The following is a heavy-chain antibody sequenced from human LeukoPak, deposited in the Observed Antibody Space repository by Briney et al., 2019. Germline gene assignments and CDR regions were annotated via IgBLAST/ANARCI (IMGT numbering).Heavy chain of an antibody. CDR2: ISSSSYYL. CDR1: GFTSSKYN. J-gene: IGHJ4*02. CDR3: ARVDCSGASCYLDR. D-gene: IGHD2-15*01. Sequence: GGSLRLSCAASGFTSSKYNMNWVRQSPGKGLEWVSSISSSSYYLTYRDSVKGRFTISRDNAKNSLFLVMNSLRAEDTAVYHCARVDCSGASCYLDRWGQGTLVTVSS. V-gene: IGHV3-21*01.